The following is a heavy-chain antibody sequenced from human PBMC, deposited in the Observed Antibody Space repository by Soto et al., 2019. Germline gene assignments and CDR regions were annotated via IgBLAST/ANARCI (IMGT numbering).Heavy chain of an antibody. CDR1: GGSISSYY. CDR2: IYYSGST. J-gene: IGHJ6*03. V-gene: IGHV4-59*01. CDR3: ARDSATAGPYYYYYYMDV. Sequence: SETLSLTCTVSGGSISSYYLSWIRQPPGKGLEWIGYIYYSGSTNYNPSLKSRVTISVDTSKNQFSLKLSSVTAADTAVYYCARDSATAGPYYYYYYMDVWGKGATVTVSS. D-gene: IGHD6-25*01.